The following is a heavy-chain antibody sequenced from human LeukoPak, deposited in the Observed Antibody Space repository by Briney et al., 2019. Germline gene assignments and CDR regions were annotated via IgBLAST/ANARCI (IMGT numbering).Heavy chain of an antibody. J-gene: IGHJ4*02. D-gene: IGHD6-19*01. CDR2: ISAYNGNT. CDR1: GYTFTSYG. Sequence: ASVKVSCKASGYTFTSYGISWVRQAPGQGLEWMGWISAYNGNTNYAQKLQGRVTMTTDTSTSTAYMELRSLRSDDTAVYYCARAKSGYSSGWYGEFPFDYWGQGTLLTVSS. V-gene: IGHV1-18*01. CDR3: ARAKSGYSSGWYGEFPFDY.